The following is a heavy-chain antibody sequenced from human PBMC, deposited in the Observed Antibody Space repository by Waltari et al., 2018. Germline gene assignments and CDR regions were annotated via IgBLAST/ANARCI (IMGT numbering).Heavy chain of an antibody. CDR1: GGSISSSSYY. Sequence: QLQLQESGPGLVKPSETLSLTCTVSGGSISSSSYYWGWIRQPPGKGLEWIGSIDYSGSTYYNPSLKSRVTISVDTSKNQFSLKPSSVTAADTAVYYCARDLEWWYPDAFDIWGQGTMVTVSS. CDR3: ARDLEWWYPDAFDI. V-gene: IGHV4-39*07. J-gene: IGHJ3*02. D-gene: IGHD2-15*01. CDR2: IDYSGST.